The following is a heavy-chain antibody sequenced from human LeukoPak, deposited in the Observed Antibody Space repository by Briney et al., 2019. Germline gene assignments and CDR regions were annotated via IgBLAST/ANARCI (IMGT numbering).Heavy chain of an antibody. CDR1: GFTFSSYA. D-gene: IGHD1-1*01. Sequence: GGSLRLSCAASGFTFSSYAMHWVRQAPGKGLEWVAVISYDGSNKYYADSVKGRFTISRDNSKNTLYLQMNSLRAEDTAVYYCARGAKGTTVIGDYYYYMDVWGKGTTVTVSS. CDR3: ARGAKGTTVIGDYYYYMDV. J-gene: IGHJ6*03. CDR2: ISYDGSNK. V-gene: IGHV3-30*01.